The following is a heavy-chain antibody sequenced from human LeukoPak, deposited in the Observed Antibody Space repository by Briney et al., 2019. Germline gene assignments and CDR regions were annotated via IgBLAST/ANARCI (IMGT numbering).Heavy chain of an antibody. CDR3: ARGHTAMVNSAFDI. CDR1: GFTFSSYG. V-gene: IGHV3-33*01. CDR2: IWYDGSNK. J-gene: IGHJ3*02. D-gene: IGHD5-18*01. Sequence: PGRSLRLSCAASGFTFSSYGMHWVRQAPGKGLEWVAVIWYDGSNKYYADSVKGRFTISRDNSKNTLYLQMNSLRAEDTAVYYCARGHTAMVNSAFDIWGQGTMVTVSS.